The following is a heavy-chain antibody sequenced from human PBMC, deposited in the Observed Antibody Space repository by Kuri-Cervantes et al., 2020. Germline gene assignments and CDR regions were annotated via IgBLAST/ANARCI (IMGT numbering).Heavy chain of an antibody. Sequence: ASVKVSCKASGYTFTSYDINWVRQATGQGLEWMGWMNPNSGNTGYAQKFQGRVTMTRNTSISTAYMELSSLRSEDTAVYYCARGLYCSGGSCYFGYYYYYGMDAWGQGTTVTVSS. CDR3: ARGLYCSGGSCYFGYYYYYGMDA. D-gene: IGHD2-15*01. V-gene: IGHV1-8*01. CDR1: GYTFTSYD. CDR2: MNPNSGNT. J-gene: IGHJ6*02.